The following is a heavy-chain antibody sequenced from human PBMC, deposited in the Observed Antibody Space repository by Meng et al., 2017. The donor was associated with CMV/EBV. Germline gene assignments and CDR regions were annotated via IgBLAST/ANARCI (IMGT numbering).Heavy chain of an antibody. CDR3: AKDTGFGGYFDY. CDR2: IRYDGSNK. J-gene: IGHJ4*02. V-gene: IGHV3-30*02. CDR1: GFTFSRYG. D-gene: IGHD3-16*01. Sequence: QGQLVESVGAVVQPGGCLRLPWPAFGFTFSRYGMHWVRQAPGKGLEWVAFIRYDGSNKYYADSVKGRFTISRDNSKNTLYLQMNSLRAEDTAVYYCAKDTGFGGYFDYWGQGTLVTVSS.